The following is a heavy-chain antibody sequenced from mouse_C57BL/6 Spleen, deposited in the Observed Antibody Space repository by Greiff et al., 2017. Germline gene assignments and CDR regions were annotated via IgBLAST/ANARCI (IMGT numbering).Heavy chain of an antibody. J-gene: IGHJ1*03. Sequence: DVMLVESGGGLVKPGGSLKLSCAASGFTFSDYGMHWVRQAPEKGLEWVAYISSCSSTIYYSDTVKGRFTISRDNAKNTLFLQMTSLRSEDTAMDYCAREDGSSISYWYFDVWGTGTTVTVSS. CDR2: ISSCSSTI. CDR1: GFTFSDYG. D-gene: IGHD1-1*01. CDR3: AREDGSSISYWYFDV. V-gene: IGHV5-17*01.